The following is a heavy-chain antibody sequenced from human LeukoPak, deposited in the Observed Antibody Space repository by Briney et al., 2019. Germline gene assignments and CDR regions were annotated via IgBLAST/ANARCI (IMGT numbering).Heavy chain of an antibody. CDR3: ARDLRREWELLADY. Sequence: SETLSLTCTVSGGSISSYYWGWIRQPPGKGLEWIGSIYHSGSTYYNPSLKSRVTISVDTSKNQFSLKLSSVTAADTAVYYCARDLRREWELLADYWGQGTLVTVSS. CDR1: GGSISSYY. V-gene: IGHV4-38-2*02. CDR2: IYHSGST. J-gene: IGHJ4*02. D-gene: IGHD1-26*01.